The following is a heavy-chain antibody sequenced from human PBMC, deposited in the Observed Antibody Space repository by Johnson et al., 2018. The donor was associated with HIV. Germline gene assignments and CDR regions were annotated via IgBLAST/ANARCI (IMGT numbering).Heavy chain of an antibody. CDR3: TGGRDLRAFDI. Sequence: VHLVESGGGFVEPGGSLRLSCAASGLTFSNAWMSWVRQAPGKGLEWVGFIRSKAYGGTTEYAASVKDRFIISRDDSKNIAYLQMNSLKTEDTAVYYCTGGRDLRAFDIWGQGTMVTVSS. CDR2: IRSKAYGGTT. CDR1: GLTFSNAW. D-gene: IGHD2-21*02. V-gene: IGHV3-49*04. J-gene: IGHJ3*02.